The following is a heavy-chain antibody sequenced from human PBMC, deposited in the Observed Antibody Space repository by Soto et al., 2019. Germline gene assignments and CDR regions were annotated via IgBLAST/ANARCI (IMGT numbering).Heavy chain of an antibody. CDR2: ISAYNGKT. J-gene: IGHJ6*02. CDR1: GYTFTSYG. V-gene: IGHV1-18*01. D-gene: IGHD6-19*01. Sequence: GASVKVSCKASGYTFTSYGISWVRQAPGQGLEWMGWISAYNGKTNYAQKLQGRVTMTTDTSTSTAYMELRSLRSDDTAVYYCARDRVQQWLANYYYYGMDVWGQGTTVTVSS. CDR3: ARDRVQQWLANYYYYGMDV.